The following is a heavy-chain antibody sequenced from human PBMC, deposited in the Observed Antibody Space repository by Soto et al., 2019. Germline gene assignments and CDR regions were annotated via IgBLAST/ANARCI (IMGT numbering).Heavy chain of an antibody. D-gene: IGHD3-10*01. CDR2: IIPIFGTA. Sequence: QVQLVQSGAEVKKPGSSVKVSCKASGGTFSSYAISWVRQAPGQGLEWMGGIIPIFGTANYAQKFQGRVTITADESTSTAYMELSSLRSGDTAVYYCARAITMVRGVIDYYYGMDVWGQGTTVTVSS. J-gene: IGHJ6*02. CDR1: GGTFSSYA. V-gene: IGHV1-69*01. CDR3: ARAITMVRGVIDYYYGMDV.